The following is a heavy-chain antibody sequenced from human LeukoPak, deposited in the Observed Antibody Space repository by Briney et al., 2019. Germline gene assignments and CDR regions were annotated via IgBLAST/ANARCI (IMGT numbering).Heavy chain of an antibody. D-gene: IGHD3-22*01. J-gene: IGHJ4*02. V-gene: IGHV3-30*02. CDR3: AKDYYDSSGLGY. CDR2: IRYDGSNK. Sequence: PGGSLRLSCAASGFTFSSYGMHWVRQAPGKGLEWVGFIRYDGSNKYYADSVKGRFTISRDNSKNTLYLQMNSLRAEDTAVYYCAKDYYDSSGLGYWGQGTLVTVSS. CDR1: GFTFSSYG.